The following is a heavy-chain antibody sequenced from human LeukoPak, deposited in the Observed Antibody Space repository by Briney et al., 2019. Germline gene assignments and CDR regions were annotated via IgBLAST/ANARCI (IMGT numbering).Heavy chain of an antibody. CDR3: ARVGGLHIVVRQAVFDF. D-gene: IGHD3-22*01. CDR2: IYHSGTI. Sequence: SETLSLTCTVSGGSISSGGYYWSWIRQHPGKGLEWIGYIYHSGTIFYNPSLKSRVTISVDTSEDQFSLELTSVTAADTAVYFCARVGGLHIVVRQAVFDFWGQGILVTVSS. J-gene: IGHJ4*02. CDR1: GGSISSGGYY. V-gene: IGHV4-31*03.